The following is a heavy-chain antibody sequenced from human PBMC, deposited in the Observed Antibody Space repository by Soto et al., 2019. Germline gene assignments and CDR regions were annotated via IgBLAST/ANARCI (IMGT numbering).Heavy chain of an antibody. CDR3: ARVDIVALGDYGMDV. J-gene: IGHJ6*02. CDR2: INAGNGNT. D-gene: IGHD5-12*01. CDR1: GYTFTSYA. V-gene: IGHV1-3*01. Sequence: ASVKVSCKASGYTFTSYAMHWVRQAPGQRLEWMGWINAGNGNTKYSQKFQGRVTITRDTSASTAYMELSSLRSEDTAVYYCARVDIVALGDYGMDVWGQGTTVTVSS.